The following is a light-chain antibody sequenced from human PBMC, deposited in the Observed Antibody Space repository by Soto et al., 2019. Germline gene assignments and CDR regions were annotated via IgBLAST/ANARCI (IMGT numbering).Light chain of an antibody. CDR1: SSNIGAGYD. V-gene: IGLV1-40*01. CDR2: GNT. J-gene: IGLJ3*02. Sequence: QSVLTQTPSVSGAPGQRVTISCTGSSSNIGAGYDVHWYQQLPGTAPKLLIYGNTNRPSGVPDRFSGSKSGTSASLAITGLQAEDEAVYYCQSYDISLSGSVFGGGTKLTVL. CDR3: QSYDISLSGSV.